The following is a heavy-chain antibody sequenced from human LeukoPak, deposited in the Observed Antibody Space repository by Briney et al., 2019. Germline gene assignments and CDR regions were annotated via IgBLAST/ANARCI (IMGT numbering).Heavy chain of an antibody. D-gene: IGHD6-19*01. V-gene: IGHV3-21*01. CDR1: GFTFSSYA. Sequence: GGSLRLSCAASGFTFSSYAMSWVRQAPGKGLEWASSISSSSSYIYYADSVKGRFTISRDNAKNSLYLQMNSLRAVDTAVYYCARVAETQWLVIGTPDYWGQGTLVTVSS. CDR3: ARVAETQWLVIGTPDY. CDR2: ISSSSSYI. J-gene: IGHJ4*02.